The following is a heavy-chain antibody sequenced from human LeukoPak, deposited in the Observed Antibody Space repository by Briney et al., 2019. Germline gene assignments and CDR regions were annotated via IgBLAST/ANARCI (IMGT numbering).Heavy chain of an antibody. V-gene: IGHV3-21*01. CDR1: GFTFSSYS. Sequence: GGSLRLSCAASGFTFSSYSMNWVRQAPGKGLEWVSSISSSSSYIYYADSVKGRFTISRDNAKNSLYLQMNSLRAEDTAVYFCAGGSGWVTDSWGQGTLVTVSA. CDR2: ISSSSSYI. J-gene: IGHJ4*02. D-gene: IGHD6-19*01. CDR3: AGGSGWVTDS.